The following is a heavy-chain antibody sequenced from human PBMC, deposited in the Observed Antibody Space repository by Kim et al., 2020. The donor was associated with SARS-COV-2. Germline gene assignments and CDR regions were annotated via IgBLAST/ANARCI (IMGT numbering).Heavy chain of an antibody. J-gene: IGHJ6*02. V-gene: IGHV4-59*01. CDR3: ASSLLPRSYYYYYGMDV. CDR2: IYYSGST. CDR1: GGSISSYY. Sequence: SETLSLTCTVSGGSISSYYWSWIRQPPGKGLEWIGYIYYSGSTNYNPSLKSRVTISVDTSKNQFSLKLSSVTAADTAVYYCASSLLPRSYYYYYGMDVWGQGTTVTVSS.